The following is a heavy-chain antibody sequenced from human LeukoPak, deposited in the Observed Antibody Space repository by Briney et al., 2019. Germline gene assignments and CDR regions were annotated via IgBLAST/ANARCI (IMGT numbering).Heavy chain of an antibody. D-gene: IGHD3-3*01. CDR3: ARLREIPVFGVVTKSTSYFDY. Sequence: GGSLRLSCAASGFTFSSYGMHWVRQAPGKGLEWVAFIRYDGSNKYYADSVKGRFTISRDNSKNTLYLQMNSLRAEDTAVYYCARLREIPVFGVVTKSTSYFDYWGQGTLVTVSS. V-gene: IGHV3-30*02. CDR1: GFTFSSYG. CDR2: IRYDGSNK. J-gene: IGHJ4*02.